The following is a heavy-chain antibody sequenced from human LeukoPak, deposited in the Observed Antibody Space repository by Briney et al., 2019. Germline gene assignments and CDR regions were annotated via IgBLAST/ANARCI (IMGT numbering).Heavy chain of an antibody. CDR3: TSLVRGDVTLPNDAFDI. J-gene: IGHJ3*02. V-gene: IGHV3-73*01. CDR1: GFTFSGSA. D-gene: IGHD3-10*01. CDR2: IRSKANSYAT. Sequence: PGGSLRLSCAASGFTFSGSAMHWVRQASGKGLEWVGRIRSKANSYATAYAASVKGRFTISRDDSKNTAYLQMNSLKTEDTAVYYCTSLVRGDVTLPNDAFDIRGQGTMVTVS.